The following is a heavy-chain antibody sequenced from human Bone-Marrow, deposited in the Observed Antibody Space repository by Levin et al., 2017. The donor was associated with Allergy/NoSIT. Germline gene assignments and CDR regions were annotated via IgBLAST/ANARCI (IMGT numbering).Heavy chain of an antibody. CDR1: GFTFNNYG. V-gene: IGHV3-23*01. J-gene: IGHJ4*02. CDR2: ISRSGDST. CDR3: VRGSTAPDF. Sequence: GASVKVSCAASGFTFNNYGMTWVRQAPGKGLEWVAAISRSGDSTDYADFVRGRFTISRDNFQNTLHLQMNSLRPEDTALYYCVRGSTAPDFWGQGTLVTASS. D-gene: IGHD3-16*01.